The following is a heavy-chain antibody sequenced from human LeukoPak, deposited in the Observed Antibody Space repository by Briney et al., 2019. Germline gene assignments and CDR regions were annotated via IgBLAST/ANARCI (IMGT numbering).Heavy chain of an antibody. D-gene: IGHD3-10*01. CDR1: GFTFSGSA. J-gene: IGHJ6*03. Sequence: GGSLRLSCAASGFTFSGSAMHWVRQASGKGLEWVGRIRSKANSYATAYAASVKGRFTISRDDSKNTAYLQMNSLKTEDTAVYYCTSMVMVRGGVNMDVWGKGTTVTISS. V-gene: IGHV3-73*01. CDR3: TSMVMVRGGVNMDV. CDR2: IRSKANSYAT.